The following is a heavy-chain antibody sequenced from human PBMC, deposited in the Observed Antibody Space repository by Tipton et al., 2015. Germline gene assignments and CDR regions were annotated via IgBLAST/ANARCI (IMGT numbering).Heavy chain of an antibody. CDR2: ISGSATFA. Sequence: SLRLSCAASGFTFTKYWMYWVRQPPGKGLEWVSGISGSATFAHYADSVKGRFTISRDNSKNTLYLQMNSLRAEDTAVYYCARDAGQYYDFWSGYYSPPPLDYWGQGTLVTVSS. CDR1: GFTFTKYW. J-gene: IGHJ4*02. V-gene: IGHV3-74*01. CDR3: ARDAGQYYDFWSGYYSPPPLDY. D-gene: IGHD3-3*01.